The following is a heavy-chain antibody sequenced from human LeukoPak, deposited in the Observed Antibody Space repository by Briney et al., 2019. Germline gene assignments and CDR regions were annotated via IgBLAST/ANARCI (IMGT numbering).Heavy chain of an antibody. CDR1: GYTFTNYY. CDR2: INPSSGST. D-gene: IGHD6-19*01. CDR3: ATVAGSSYYFDY. V-gene: IGHV1-46*01. Sequence: GASVKVSCKASGYTFTNYYMHWVRQAPGQGLEWMGMINPSSGSTSYAQKFQGRVTMTRDTSTSTVYMELTSLRSEDTAVCYCATVAGSSYYFDYWGQGTLVTVSS. J-gene: IGHJ4*02.